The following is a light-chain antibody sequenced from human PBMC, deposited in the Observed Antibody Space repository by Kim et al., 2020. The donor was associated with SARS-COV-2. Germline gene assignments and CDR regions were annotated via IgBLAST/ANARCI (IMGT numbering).Light chain of an antibody. V-gene: IGLV4-69*01. CDR2: VTTDCSH. CDR3: QTYGTGGV. J-gene: IGLJ3*02. CDR1: SGHGSYA. Sequence: GASVTLTCTLSSGHGSYAVAWHQQRPEKGPRYLVKVTTDCSHNKGDGIPDRFSGSSSGAERYLTISSLQSEDEADYYCQTYGTGGVFGGGTQLTVL.